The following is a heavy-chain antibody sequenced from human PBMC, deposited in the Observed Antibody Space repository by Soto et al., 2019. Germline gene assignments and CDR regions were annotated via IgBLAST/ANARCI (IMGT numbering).Heavy chain of an antibody. J-gene: IGHJ6*03. V-gene: IGHV1-69*02. CDR1: GGTFSSNT. CDR2: IIPILGIA. CDR3: ARAPYYYYMDV. Sequence: SVKVSCKASGGTFSSNTVRWVRQAPGQGLEWMGRIIPILGIANYAQKFQGRVTITADKSTSTAYMELSSLRSEDTAVYYCARAPYYYYMDVWGKGTTVTVSS.